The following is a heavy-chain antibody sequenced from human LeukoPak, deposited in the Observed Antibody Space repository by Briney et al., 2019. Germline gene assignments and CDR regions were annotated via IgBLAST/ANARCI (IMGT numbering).Heavy chain of an antibody. D-gene: IGHD6-13*01. V-gene: IGHV1-2*02. J-gene: IGHJ4*02. Sequence: ASVKVSCKASGYTFTGYYMHWVRQAPGQGLEWMGWINPNSGGTNYAQKFQGRVTMTRDTSISTAYMELSRLRSDDTAVYYCAKQYTSSWYAVDYWGQGTLVTVSS. CDR2: INPNSGGT. CDR3: AKQYTSSWYAVDY. CDR1: GYTFTGYY.